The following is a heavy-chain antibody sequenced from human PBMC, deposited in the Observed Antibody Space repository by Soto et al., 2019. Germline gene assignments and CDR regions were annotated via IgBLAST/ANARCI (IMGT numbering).Heavy chain of an antibody. D-gene: IGHD3-9*01. V-gene: IGHV4-4*02. CDR3: AREPTYYDILTGYLKYYYYYGMDV. J-gene: IGHJ6*02. CDR1: GGSISSSNW. Sequence: SETLSLTCAVSGGSISSSNWWSWVRQPPGKGLEWIGEIYHSGSTNYNPSLKSRVTISVDTSKNQFSLKLSSVTAADTAVYYCAREPTYYDILTGYLKYYYYYGMDVWGQGTTVTVSS. CDR2: IYHSGST.